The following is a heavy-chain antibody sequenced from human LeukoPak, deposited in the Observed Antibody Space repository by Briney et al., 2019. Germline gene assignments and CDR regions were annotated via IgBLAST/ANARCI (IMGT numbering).Heavy chain of an antibody. CDR3: ARGGSGIDY. Sequence: SETLSLTCTVSGGSISSGSYYWTWIRQPAGKGLEWIGRIYTSGSTNYNPSLKSRVTISVDTSKNQFSLKRSSVTAADTAVYYCARGGSGIDYWGQGTLVTVSS. J-gene: IGHJ4*02. CDR1: GGSISSGSYY. CDR2: IYTSGST. V-gene: IGHV4-61*02. D-gene: IGHD3-10*01.